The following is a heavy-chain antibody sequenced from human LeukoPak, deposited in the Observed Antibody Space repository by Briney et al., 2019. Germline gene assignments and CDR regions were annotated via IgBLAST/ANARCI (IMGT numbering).Heavy chain of an antibody. CDR2: IKEDGSEK. CDR3: ARARSRSYDYFDY. V-gene: IGHV3-7*01. CDR1: GFTFSIYW. J-gene: IGHJ4*02. D-gene: IGHD1-26*01. Sequence: GGSLRLSCAASGFTFSIYWMTWVRQAPGKGLEWVANIKEDGSEKYYVDSVKGRFTISRDNAKTSLYLQMNSLRVEDTAVYYCARARSRSYDYFDYWGQGTLVTVSS.